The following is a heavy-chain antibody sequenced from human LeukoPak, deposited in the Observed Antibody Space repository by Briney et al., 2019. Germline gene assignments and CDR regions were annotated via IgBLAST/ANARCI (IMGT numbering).Heavy chain of an antibody. CDR1: GFTFSSYA. J-gene: IGHJ4*02. D-gene: IGHD1-26*01. CDR3: AKDKSRGATGGYYFDY. Sequence: GGSLRLSCAASGFTFSSYAMSWVRQAPGKGLEWVSAISGSDGSTYYADSVKGRFTISRDNSKNTLYLQMNSLRAEATAVYYCAKDKSRGATGGYYFDYWGQGTLVTVSS. V-gene: IGHV3-23*01. CDR2: ISGSDGST.